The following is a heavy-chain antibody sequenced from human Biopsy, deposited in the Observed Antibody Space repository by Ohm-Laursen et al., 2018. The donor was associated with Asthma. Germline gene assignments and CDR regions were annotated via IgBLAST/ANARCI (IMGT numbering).Heavy chain of an antibody. CDR2: INAGNGNT. J-gene: IGHJ3*02. D-gene: IGHD3-9*01. V-gene: IGHV1-3*01. CDR3: ARTYYDFLTGQVNDAFAM. CDR1: GYTFISYA. Sequence: ASVKVSCKASGYTFISYAIHWVRQAPGQRLEWMGWINAGNGNTKYSQKFQGRVTITRDTSASTAYIDLSSLRSEDTAVYYCARTYYDFLTGQVNDAFAMWGQGTMVTVSS.